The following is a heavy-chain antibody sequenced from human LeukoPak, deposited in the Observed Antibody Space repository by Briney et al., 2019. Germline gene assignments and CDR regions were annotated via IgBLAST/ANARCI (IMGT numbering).Heavy chain of an antibody. D-gene: IGHD1-26*01. CDR2: INTDGSTT. Sequence: GGSLRLSCVVSGFTFSTYWMYWVRQAPGKGLVWVSRINTDGSTTNYADSVKGRFTISRDNSKNTLYLQMNSLRAEDTAVYYCAKSDWELRGASDYWGQGTLVTVSS. CDR3: AKSDWELRGASDY. J-gene: IGHJ4*02. CDR1: GFTFSTYW. V-gene: IGHV3-74*01.